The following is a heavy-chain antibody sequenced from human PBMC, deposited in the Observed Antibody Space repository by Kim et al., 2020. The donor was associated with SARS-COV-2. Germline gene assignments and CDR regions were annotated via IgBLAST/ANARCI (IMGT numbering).Heavy chain of an antibody. V-gene: IGHV3-30*18. D-gene: IGHD5-18*01. CDR2: ISYDGSNK. J-gene: IGHJ4*02. Sequence: GGSLRLSCAASGFTFSSYGMHWVRQAPGKGLEWVAVISYDGSNKYYADSVKGRFTISRDNSKNTLYLQMNSLRAEDTAVYYCAKSGYSYGQNFDYWGQGTLVTVSS. CDR1: GFTFSSYG. CDR3: AKSGYSYGQNFDY.